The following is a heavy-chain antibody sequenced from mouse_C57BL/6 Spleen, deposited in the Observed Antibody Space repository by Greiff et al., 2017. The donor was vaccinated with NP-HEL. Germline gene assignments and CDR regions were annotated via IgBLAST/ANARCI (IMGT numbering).Heavy chain of an antibody. J-gene: IGHJ1*03. V-gene: IGHV1-7*01. CDR2: INPSSGYT. CDR3: ASITTVANWYFDV. Sequence: VQLQQSGAELAKPGASVTLSCKASGYTFTSYWMHWVKQRPGQGLEWIGYINPSSGYTKYNQKFKDKATLTADKSSSTAYMQLSSLTYEDSAVYYCASITTVANWYFDVWGTGTTVTVSS. CDR1: GYTFTSYW. D-gene: IGHD1-1*01.